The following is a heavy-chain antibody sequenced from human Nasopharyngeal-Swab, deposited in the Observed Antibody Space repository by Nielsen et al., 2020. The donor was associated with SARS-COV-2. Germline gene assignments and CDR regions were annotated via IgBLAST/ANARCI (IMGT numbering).Heavy chain of an antibody. CDR2: VSQTGAP. D-gene: IGHD5-12*01. J-gene: IGHJ4*01. Sequence: VSLRLSCPVSGDSISTRFSSWAWIRQSPWKGLEWIGSVSQTGAPSYIASLKSRVTLSVDTSHHQVSLRLTSVTAADTAFYFCARLNIAATSSHFDHWGHGTLDTVSS. CDR1: GDSISTRFSS. V-gene: IGHV4-39*01. CDR3: ARLNIAATSSHFDH.